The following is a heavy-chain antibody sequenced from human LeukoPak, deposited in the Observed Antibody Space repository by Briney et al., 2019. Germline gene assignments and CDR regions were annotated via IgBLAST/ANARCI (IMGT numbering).Heavy chain of an antibody. CDR3: ARAPHFFDTSGSRYYFDY. CDR2: ICYSGST. Sequence: SETLSLTCTVSGGSISSSSYYWGWIRQPPGKGLEWIGSICYSGSTYYNPSLKSRVTISVDTSKNQFSLNLSSVTAADTAVYFCARAPHFFDTSGSRYYFDYWGQGALVTVSS. D-gene: IGHD3-22*01. CDR1: GGSISSSSYY. J-gene: IGHJ4*02. V-gene: IGHV4-39*07.